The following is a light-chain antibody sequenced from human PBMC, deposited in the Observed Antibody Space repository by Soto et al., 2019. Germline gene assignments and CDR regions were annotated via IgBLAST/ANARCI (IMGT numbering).Light chain of an antibody. CDR1: NSNIGRNT. V-gene: IGLV1-44*01. J-gene: IGLJ3*02. CDR3: AAWDESPNVPV. CDR2: SNN. Sequence: QSVLTQPPSASGTPGQRVTISCSGSNSNIGRNTVNWYQQLPGAAPSLFIYSNNQRPSGVPDRFSGSKSGTSASLAISGLQSEDEADYYCAAWDESPNVPVFGGGTKLTVL.